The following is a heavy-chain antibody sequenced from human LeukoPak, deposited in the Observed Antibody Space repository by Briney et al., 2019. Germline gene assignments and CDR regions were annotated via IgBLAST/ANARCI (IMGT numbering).Heavy chain of an antibody. J-gene: IGHJ4*02. CDR2: IYYSGNT. CDR1: GGSISGYY. V-gene: IGHV4-59*08. Sequence: SETLSLTCTVSGGSISGYYWVWIRQPPGKGLEWIGYIYYSGNTNYNPSLKSRVTISVDTSKNQFSLKLSSVTAADTAVYYCAATSPYDSSGYFTGWGQGTLVTVSS. CDR3: AATSPYDSSGYFTG. D-gene: IGHD3-22*01.